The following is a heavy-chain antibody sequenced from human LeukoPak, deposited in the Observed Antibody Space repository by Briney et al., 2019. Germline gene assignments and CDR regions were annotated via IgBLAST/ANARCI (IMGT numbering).Heavy chain of an antibody. CDR3: AKDHGRDYYGSGRYDY. J-gene: IGHJ4*02. CDR1: GFTFSSYS. D-gene: IGHD3-10*01. V-gene: IGHV3-21*04. Sequence: GGSLRLSCAASGFTFSSYSMNWVRQAPGKGLEWVSSISSSSGYIYYADSVKGRFTISRDISKNTLYLQMNSLRAEDTAVYYCAKDHGRDYYGSGRYDYWGQGTLVTVSS. CDR2: ISSSSGYI.